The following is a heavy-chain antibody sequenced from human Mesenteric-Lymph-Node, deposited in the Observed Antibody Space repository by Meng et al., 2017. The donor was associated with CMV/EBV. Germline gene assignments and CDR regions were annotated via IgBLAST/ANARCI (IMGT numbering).Heavy chain of an antibody. D-gene: IGHD2-21*01. V-gene: IGHV1-69*10. CDR3: ARDRTAYCGGDCYSYYYYYGMDV. Sequence: SVKVSCKASGYTFTGYYMHWVRQAPGQGLEWMGGIIPILGIANYAQKFQGRVTITADKSTSTAYMELSSLRSEDTAVYYCARDRTAYCGGDCYSYYYYYGMDVWGQGTTVTVSS. J-gene: IGHJ6*02. CDR2: IIPILGIA. CDR1: GYTFTGYY.